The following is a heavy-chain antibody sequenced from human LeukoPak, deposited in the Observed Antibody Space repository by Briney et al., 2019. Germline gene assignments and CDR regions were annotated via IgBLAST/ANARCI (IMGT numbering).Heavy chain of an antibody. J-gene: IGHJ6*02. CDR1: GFTFSSYA. CDR3: ARPGGYCSSTSCYSGPGDYGMDV. V-gene: IGHV4-39*01. Sequence: NPGGSLRLSCAASGFTFSSYAMSWVRQAPGKGLEWIGSIYYSGSTYYNPSLKSRVTISVDTSKNQFSLKLSSVTAADTAVYYCARPGGYCSSTSCYSGPGDYGMDVWGQGTTVTVSS. D-gene: IGHD2-2*01. CDR2: IYYSGST.